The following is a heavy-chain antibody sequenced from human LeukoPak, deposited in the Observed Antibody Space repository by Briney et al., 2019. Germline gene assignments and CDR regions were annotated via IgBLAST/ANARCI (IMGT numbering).Heavy chain of an antibody. CDR1: GGSISSSSYY. V-gene: IGHV4-39*07. Sequence: SETLSLTCTVSGGSISSSSYYWGWIRQPPGKGLEWIGSIYYSGSTYYNPSLKSRVTISVDTSKNQFSLKLSSVTAADTAVYYCARVQMETVTPIDYWGQGTLVTVSS. CDR2: IYYSGST. D-gene: IGHD4-17*01. J-gene: IGHJ4*02. CDR3: ARVQMETVTPIDY.